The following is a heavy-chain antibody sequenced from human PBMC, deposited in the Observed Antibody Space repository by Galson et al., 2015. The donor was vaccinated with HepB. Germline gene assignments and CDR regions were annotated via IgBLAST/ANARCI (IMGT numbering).Heavy chain of an antibody. Sequence: SLRLSCAASGFTFEDYAMHWVRQAPGTGLEWVSLISWDRSSTYYADSVKGRFAISRDNRKNSLYLQMNSLRAEDTGLYYCAKDIRGDVSSAGGPYFHYWGQGTLVTVSS. D-gene: IGHD5-24*01. CDR2: ISWDRSST. CDR1: GFTFEDYA. CDR3: AKDIRGDVSSAGGPYFHY. J-gene: IGHJ4*02. V-gene: IGHV3-43D*04.